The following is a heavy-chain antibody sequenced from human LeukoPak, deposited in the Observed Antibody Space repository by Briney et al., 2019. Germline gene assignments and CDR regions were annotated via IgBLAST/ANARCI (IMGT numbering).Heavy chain of an antibody. J-gene: IGHJ4*02. CDR2: VYYSGST. CDR3: ASNLYGFYYFDY. CDR1: GGSFSGYY. V-gene: IGHV4-34*01. Sequence: SETLSLTCAVYGGSFSGYYWSWIRQPPGKGLEWIGGVYYSGSTYYNPSLKSRVTISVDTSKNQFSLKLSSVTAADTAVYYCASNLYGFYYFDYWGQGTLVTVSS. D-gene: IGHD3-10*01.